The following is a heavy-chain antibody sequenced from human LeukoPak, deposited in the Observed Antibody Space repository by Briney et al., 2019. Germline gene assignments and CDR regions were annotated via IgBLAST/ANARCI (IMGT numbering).Heavy chain of an antibody. J-gene: IGHJ4*02. V-gene: IGHV4-38-2*01. D-gene: IGHD2-2*01. Sequence: KPSETLSLTCAVSGYSISSGRYWGWIRQPPGKGLEWIGSVFHSGSKYYNPSLKSRVTISVDTSKKHFSLNLRSVTAADTAVYYCARSLSTAGIDYWGQGTLVTVSA. CDR1: GYSISSGRY. CDR3: ARSLSTAGIDY. CDR2: VFHSGSK.